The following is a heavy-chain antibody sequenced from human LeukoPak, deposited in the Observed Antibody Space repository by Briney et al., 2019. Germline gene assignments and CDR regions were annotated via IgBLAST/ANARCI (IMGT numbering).Heavy chain of an antibody. CDR1: GYTFTSYD. Sequence: ASVKVSCKASGYTFTSYDINWVRQATGQGHEWMGWMNPNSGNTGYAQKFQGRVTMTRNTSISTAYMELSSLRSEDTAVYYCARGPNIYSSSWAGSGYWGQGTLVTVSS. V-gene: IGHV1-8*01. CDR3: ARGPNIYSSSWAGSGY. D-gene: IGHD6-13*01. CDR2: MNPNSGNT. J-gene: IGHJ4*02.